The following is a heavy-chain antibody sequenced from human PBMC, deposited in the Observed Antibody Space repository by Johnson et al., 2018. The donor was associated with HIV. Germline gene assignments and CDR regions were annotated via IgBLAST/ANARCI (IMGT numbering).Heavy chain of an antibody. Sequence: VQLVESGGGVVQPGRSLRLSCAASGFTFSSYAMSWVRQAPGKGLAWVSAISGSGGSTYYADSVKGRFTISRDNSKNTLYLQLNSLRAEDTAVYYCAKALTTVVTPGPEAFDIWGQGTMVTVSS. J-gene: IGHJ3*02. CDR1: GFTFSSYA. V-gene: IGHV3-23*04. D-gene: IGHD4-23*01. CDR3: AKALTTVVTPGPEAFDI. CDR2: ISGSGGST.